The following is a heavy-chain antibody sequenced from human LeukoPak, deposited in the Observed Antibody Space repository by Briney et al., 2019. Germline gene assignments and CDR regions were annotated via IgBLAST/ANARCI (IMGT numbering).Heavy chain of an antibody. CDR1: GGSISSYY. J-gene: IGHJ5*02. V-gene: IGHV4-4*07. CDR2: IYTSGST. Sequence: SETLSLTCTVSGGSISSYYWSWIRQPAGKGLEWIGRIYTSGSTNCNPSLKSRVTMSVDTSKNQFSLKLSSVTAADTAVYYCARETYYYDSSGYYSWFDPWGQGTLVTVSS. D-gene: IGHD3-22*01. CDR3: ARETYYYDSSGYYSWFDP.